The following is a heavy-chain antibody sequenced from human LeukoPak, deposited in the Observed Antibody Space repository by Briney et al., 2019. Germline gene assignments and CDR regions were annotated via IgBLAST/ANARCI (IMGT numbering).Heavy chain of an antibody. CDR1: GFTFSSYG. J-gene: IGHJ4*02. V-gene: IGHV4-31*02. D-gene: IGHD4-17*01. CDR3: ARGRSDYDPEVYFDY. Sequence: LRLSCAASGFTFSSYGMHWVRQAPGKGLEWIGYIYYSGSTYYNPSLKSRVTISVDTSKNQFSLKLNSVTAADTAVYYCARGRSDYDPEVYFDYWGQGTLVTVSS. CDR2: IYYSGST.